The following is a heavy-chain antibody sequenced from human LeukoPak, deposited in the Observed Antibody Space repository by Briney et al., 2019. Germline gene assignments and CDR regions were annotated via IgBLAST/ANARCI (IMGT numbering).Heavy chain of an antibody. CDR1: GGSISSYY. J-gene: IGHJ4*02. CDR3: ARGYSSGFLDY. D-gene: IGHD6-19*01. V-gene: IGHV4-59*01. CDR2: ISYSGST. Sequence: SETLSLTCTVSGGSISSYYWTWIRQPPGKGLEWIGYISYSGSTNYNPSLKSRVTISVDTSKNQFSLKLSSVTAADTAVYYCARGYSSGFLDYWGPGTLVTVSS.